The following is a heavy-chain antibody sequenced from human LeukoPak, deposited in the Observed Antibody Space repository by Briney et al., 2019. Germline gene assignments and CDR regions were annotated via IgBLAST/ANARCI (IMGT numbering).Heavy chain of an antibody. Sequence: GGSLRLSCAASGFTFSSYAMSWVRQAPGKGLEWVSAISGSGGSTYYADSVKGRFTISRDNSKNTLYLQMNSLRAEDTAVYYRAKDMVQGVITHDCWGQGTLVTVSS. D-gene: IGHD3-10*01. V-gene: IGHV3-23*01. CDR1: GFTFSSYA. CDR2: ISGSGGST. J-gene: IGHJ4*02. CDR3: AKDMVQGVITHDC.